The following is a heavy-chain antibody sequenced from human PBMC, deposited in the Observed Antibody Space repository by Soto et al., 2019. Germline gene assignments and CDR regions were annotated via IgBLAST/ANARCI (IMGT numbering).Heavy chain of an antibody. D-gene: IGHD2-2*01. J-gene: IGHJ5*02. Sequence: GASVKVSCKASGYTFTGYYMHWVRQAPGQGLEWMGWINPNSGGTNYAQKFQGRVTMTRDTSISTAYMELSRLRSDDTAVYYCARQMSFRVPAAHVPHGWFDPWGQGTLVTVSS. V-gene: IGHV1-2*02. CDR2: INPNSGGT. CDR3: ARQMSFRVPAAHVPHGWFDP. CDR1: GYTFTGYY.